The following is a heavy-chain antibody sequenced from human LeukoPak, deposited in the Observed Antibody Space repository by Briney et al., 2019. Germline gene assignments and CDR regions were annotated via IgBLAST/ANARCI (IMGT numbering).Heavy chain of an antibody. CDR2: ISGSGGST. V-gene: IGHV3-23*01. Sequence: TGGSLRLSCAASGFTFSSYAMSWVRQAPGNGLEWVSAISGSGGSTYYADSVKGRFTISRDNSKNTLYLQMNSLRAEDTAVYYCAKGMQYYYYMDVWGKGTTVTVSS. J-gene: IGHJ6*03. CDR1: GFTFSSYA. D-gene: IGHD3-10*01. CDR3: AKGMQYYYYMDV.